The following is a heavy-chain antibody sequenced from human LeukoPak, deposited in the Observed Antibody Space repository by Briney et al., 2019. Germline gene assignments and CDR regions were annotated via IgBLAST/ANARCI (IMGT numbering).Heavy chain of an antibody. J-gene: IGHJ4*02. D-gene: IGHD5-18*01. V-gene: IGHV4-61*02. CDR2: IYTSGST. CDR1: GGSISSGSYY. Sequence: SETLSLTCSVSGGSISSGSYYWSWIRQPAGKGLEWIGRIYTSGSTNYNPSLKSRVTISVDTSKNQFSLKLSSVTAADTAVSYCARSASLLRGYSYDTASFDYWGQGTLVTVSS. CDR3: ARSASLLRGYSYDTASFDY.